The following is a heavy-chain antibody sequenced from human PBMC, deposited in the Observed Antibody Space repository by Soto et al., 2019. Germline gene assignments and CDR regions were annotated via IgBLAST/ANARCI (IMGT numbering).Heavy chain of an antibody. CDR1: GLPFSSSG. V-gene: IGHV3-33*01. CDR3: ATAYYDSRGFQDR. CDR2: IWCSGDIT. Sequence: QPGGALRLSCAASGLPFSSSGMHWVRQAPGRGLEWVAGIWCSGDITYYADSVKGRFTISRDNSEKTLYLQMNSLRAEDTATYFCATAYYDSRGFQDRWGQGTLVTVSS. D-gene: IGHD3-22*01. J-gene: IGHJ5*02.